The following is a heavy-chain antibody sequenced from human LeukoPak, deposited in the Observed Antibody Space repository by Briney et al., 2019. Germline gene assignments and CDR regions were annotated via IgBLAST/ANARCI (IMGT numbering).Heavy chain of an antibody. CDR1: GGSISSSNW. CDR3: ARERGGGEYCSGGSCHRYFDY. J-gene: IGHJ4*02. V-gene: IGHV4-4*02. D-gene: IGHD2-15*01. CDR2: IYHSGST. Sequence: SGTLSLTCAVSGGSISSSNWWSWVRQPPGKGLEWIGEIYHSGSTNYNPSLKSRVTISVDKSKNQFSLKLSSVTAADTAVYYCARERGGGEYCSGGSCHRYFDYWGQGTLVTVSS.